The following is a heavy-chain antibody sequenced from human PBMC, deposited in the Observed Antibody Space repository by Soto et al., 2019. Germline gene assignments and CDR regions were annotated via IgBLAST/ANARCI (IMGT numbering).Heavy chain of an antibody. D-gene: IGHD3-22*01. CDR2: INPKSGGT. V-gene: IGHV1-2*02. J-gene: IGHJ4*02. CDR1: GYTFSAYY. Sequence: ASVKVSCKTSGYTFSAYYMHWVRQAPGQGLEWMGWINPKSGGTLYAQKFQGRVTMTRDTSISTAYMELSRLRSDDTAVYYCARGGTFAYDTSGYSAYWGQGTLVPVSS. CDR3: ARGGTFAYDTSGYSAY.